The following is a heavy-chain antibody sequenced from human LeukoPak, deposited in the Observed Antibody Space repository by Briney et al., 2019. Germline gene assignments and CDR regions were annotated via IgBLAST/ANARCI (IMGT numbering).Heavy chain of an antibody. D-gene: IGHD1-7*01. V-gene: IGHV4-61*02. CDR1: GNSISSGLYY. CDR2: IYTSGST. Sequence: SETLSLTCTVSGNSISSGLYYWSWIRQPAGKGLEWIGRIYTSGSTNYNPSLKSRVTISLDSSKNQFSLKLSSVTAADTSVYYCARGNYGTFDYWGQGTLVTVSS. J-gene: IGHJ4*02. CDR3: ARGNYGTFDY.